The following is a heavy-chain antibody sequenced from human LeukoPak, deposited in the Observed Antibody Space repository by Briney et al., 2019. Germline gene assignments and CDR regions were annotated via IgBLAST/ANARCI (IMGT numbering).Heavy chain of an antibody. CDR2: ISITSTHI. CDR3: ARGDTSLQRNDALDI. D-gene: IGHD1-1*01. J-gene: IGHJ3*02. V-gene: IGHV3-21*01. Sequence: GGSLRLSCAASGFTFSTYAMNWVRQAPGKWLEWVSSISITSTHIYYAASVRGRFTISGDNAKNSLNLQMNSLRAEDTALYYCARGDTSLQRNDALDIWGQGTMVSVSS. CDR1: GFTFSTYA.